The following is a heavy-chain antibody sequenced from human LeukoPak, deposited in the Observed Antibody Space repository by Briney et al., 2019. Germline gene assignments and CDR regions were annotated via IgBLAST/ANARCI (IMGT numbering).Heavy chain of an antibody. Sequence: GGSLRLSCAASGFTFSSYSMNWVRQAPGKGLEWVSSISSSSYIYYADSVKGRFTISRDNAKNSLYLQMNSLRAEDTAVYYCASPGDTTYFDYWGQGTLVTVSS. V-gene: IGHV3-21*01. D-gene: IGHD1-26*01. CDR2: ISSSSYI. J-gene: IGHJ4*02. CDR1: GFTFSSYS. CDR3: ASPGDTTYFDY.